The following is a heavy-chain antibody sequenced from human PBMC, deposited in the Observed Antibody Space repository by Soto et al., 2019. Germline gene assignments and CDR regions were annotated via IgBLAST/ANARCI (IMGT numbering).Heavy chain of an antibody. CDR1: GGSISSSSYY. D-gene: IGHD3-3*01. Sequence: SETLSLTCTVSGGSISSSSYYWGWIRQPPGKGLEWIGSIYYSGSTYYNPSLKSRVTISVDTSKNQFSLKLSSVTAADTAVYHCARSYYDFWSGYYLRNWFDPWGQGTLVTVSS. J-gene: IGHJ5*02. CDR3: ARSYYDFWSGYYLRNWFDP. V-gene: IGHV4-39*01. CDR2: IYYSGST.